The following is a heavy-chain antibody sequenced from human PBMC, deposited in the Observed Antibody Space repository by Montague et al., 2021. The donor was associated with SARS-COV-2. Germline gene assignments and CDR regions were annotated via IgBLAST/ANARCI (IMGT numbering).Heavy chain of an antibody. CDR3: AGGELDLHIRDYYYGRDV. D-gene: IGHD1-26*01. V-gene: IGHV4-34*01. CDR2: KKNSGST. J-gene: IGHJ6*04. Sequence: KKNSGSTKYTPTLKSRVTISVDTSQNQFSLKLSSVTAADTAVYYCAGGELDLHIRDYYYGRDVWGKGTTGIVSA.